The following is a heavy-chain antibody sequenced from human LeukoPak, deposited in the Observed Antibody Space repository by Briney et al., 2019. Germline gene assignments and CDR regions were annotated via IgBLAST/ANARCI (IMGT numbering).Heavy chain of an antibody. CDR3: ARDQGSLKLYNWNDGGDWFDP. V-gene: IGHV1-8*01. Sequence: ASVKVPCKASGYTFTSYDINWVRQATGQGLEWMGWMNPNSGNTGYAQKFQGRVTMTRNTSISTAYMELSSLRSEDTAVYYCARDQGSLKLYNWNDGGDWFDPWGQGTLVTVSS. CDR2: MNPNSGNT. D-gene: IGHD1-20*01. J-gene: IGHJ5*02. CDR1: GYTFTSYD.